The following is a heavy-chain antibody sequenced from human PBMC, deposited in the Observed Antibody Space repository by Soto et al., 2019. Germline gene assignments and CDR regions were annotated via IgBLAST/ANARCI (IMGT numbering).Heavy chain of an antibody. CDR1: VFTFSSYA. V-gene: IGHV3-23*01. CDR2: ISGSGGST. CDR3: AKEDIVVVLGAGVEY. J-gene: IGHJ4*02. D-gene: IGHD2-15*01. Sequence: PVGSLRLSCASSVFTFSSYAMSWVRHSPGKGLEWVSAISGSGGSTYYADSVKGRFTISRDNSKNTLYLQMNSLRAEDTAVYYCAKEDIVVVLGAGVEYWGQGTLVSVSS.